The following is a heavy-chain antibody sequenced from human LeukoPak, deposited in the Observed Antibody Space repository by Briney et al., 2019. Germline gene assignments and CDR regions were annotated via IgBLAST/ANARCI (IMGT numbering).Heavy chain of an antibody. CDR3: TTDSDYYDSSGYYQGNYFDY. D-gene: IGHD3-22*01. Sequence: GGSLRLSCAASGFTFSNAWMSWVRQAPGEGLEWVGRIKSKTDGGTTDYAAPVKGRFTISRDDSKNTLYLQMNSLKTEDTAVYYCTTDSDYYDSSGYYQGNYFDYWGQGTLVTVSS. CDR2: IKSKTDGGTT. V-gene: IGHV3-15*01. CDR1: GFTFSNAW. J-gene: IGHJ4*02.